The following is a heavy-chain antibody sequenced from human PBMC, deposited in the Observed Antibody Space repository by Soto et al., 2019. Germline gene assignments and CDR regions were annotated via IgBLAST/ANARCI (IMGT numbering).Heavy chain of an antibody. CDR2: IIPIFGTT. V-gene: IGHV1-69*13. D-gene: IGHD2-15*01. CDR3: AKDAEPTNTHYYYYGMDV. J-gene: IGHJ6*02. CDR1: GGSFTYT. Sequence: GASVKVSCKASGGSFTYTLSWVRQAPGQGLEWMGGIIPIFGTTNYAQKFQGRVTITADESTKTAYMELSTLRAEDTAVYYCAKDAEPTNTHYYYYGMDVWGQGTTVTVSS.